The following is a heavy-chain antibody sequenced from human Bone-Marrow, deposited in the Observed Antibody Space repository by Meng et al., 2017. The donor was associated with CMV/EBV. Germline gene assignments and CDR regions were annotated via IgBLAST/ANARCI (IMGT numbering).Heavy chain of an antibody. Sequence: SETLSLTCTVSGDSISSGNHYWSWIRPPPGKGLAEIVYIYYSGSTNYNPSLKSRVTMSVDTSKNQFSLRLSSVIAADTAVYYCARGFSDGSAYYRHYFDNWGQGTLVTVSS. J-gene: IGHJ4*02. CDR1: GDSISSGNHY. CDR2: IYYSGST. CDR3: ARGFSDGSAYYRHYFDN. D-gene: IGHD3-22*01. V-gene: IGHV4-61*01.